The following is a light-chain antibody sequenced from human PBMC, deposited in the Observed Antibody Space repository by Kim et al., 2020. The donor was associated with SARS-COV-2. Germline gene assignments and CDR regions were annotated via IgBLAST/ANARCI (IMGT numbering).Light chain of an antibody. Sequence: QSALTQPPSASGSPGQSVTISCTGTSSDVGGYNYVSWYQQHPGKAPKFMIYEVSKRPSGVPDRFSGSKSGNTASLTVSGLQAEDEADYYCSSYASNNNFVFGTGTKVTVL. J-gene: IGLJ1*01. CDR3: SSYASNNNFV. CDR2: EVS. V-gene: IGLV2-8*01. CDR1: SSDVGGYNY.